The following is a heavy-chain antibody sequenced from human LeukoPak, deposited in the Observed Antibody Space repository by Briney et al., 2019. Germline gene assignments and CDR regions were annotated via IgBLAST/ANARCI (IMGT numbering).Heavy chain of an antibody. D-gene: IGHD3-10*01. CDR1: GDSISSSRNY. Sequence: SETLSLTCTVAGDSISSSRNYWGWIRQPPGKGLEWIGSMYYSGSTYYNPSLKSRVTISVDTSKNQFSLKLSSVTAADTAAYYCARRGGIIRGVASYYYMDVWGKGTTVTISS. CDR2: MYYSGST. V-gene: IGHV4-39*01. CDR3: ARRGGIIRGVASYYYMDV. J-gene: IGHJ6*03.